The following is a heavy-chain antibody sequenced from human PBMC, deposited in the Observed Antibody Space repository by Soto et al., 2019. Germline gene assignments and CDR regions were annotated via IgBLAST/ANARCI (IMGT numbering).Heavy chain of an antibody. CDR2: VNHSGST. CDR1: GGSFSGYY. D-gene: IGHD6-6*01. Sequence: SETLSLTCAVYGGSFSGYYWSWIRQPPGKGLEWIGEVNHSGSTNYNPSLKSRVTISVDTSKNQFSLKLSSVTAADTAVYYCARGSAARQNYYYYGMDVWGQGTTVTVPS. V-gene: IGHV4-34*01. J-gene: IGHJ6*02. CDR3: ARGSAARQNYYYYGMDV.